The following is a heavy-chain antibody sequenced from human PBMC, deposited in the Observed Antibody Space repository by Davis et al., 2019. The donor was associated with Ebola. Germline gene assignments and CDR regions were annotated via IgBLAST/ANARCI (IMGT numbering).Heavy chain of an antibody. CDR2: IRSKANSYAT. D-gene: IGHD2/OR15-2a*01. CDR1: GFTFSGSA. V-gene: IGHV3-73*01. CDR3: ARDLNKGYYYYGMDV. J-gene: IGHJ6*02. Sequence: PGGSLRLSCAASGFTFSGSAMHWVRQASGKGLEWVGRIRSKANSYATAYAASVKGRFTISRDDSKNTAYLQMNSLKTEDTAVYYCARDLNKGYYYYGMDVWGQGTTVTVSS.